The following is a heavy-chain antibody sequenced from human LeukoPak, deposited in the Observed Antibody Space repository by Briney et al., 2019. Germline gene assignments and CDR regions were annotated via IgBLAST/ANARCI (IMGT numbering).Heavy chain of an antibody. D-gene: IGHD2-8*01. V-gene: IGHV3-9*01. CDR3: ARGGRMTYLKTTLDY. CDR1: GFTFDDYA. Sequence: GGSLRLSCAASGFTFDDYAMHWVRQAPGKGLEWVPGISWNSGSIGYADSVKGRFTISRDNAKNSLYLQMNSLRAEDTALYYCARGGRMTYLKTTLDYWGQGTLVTVSS. J-gene: IGHJ4*02. CDR2: ISWNSGSI.